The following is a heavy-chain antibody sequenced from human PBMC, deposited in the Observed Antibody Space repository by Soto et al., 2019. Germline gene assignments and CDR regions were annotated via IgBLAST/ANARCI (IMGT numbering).Heavy chain of an antibody. D-gene: IGHD2-2*01. CDR2: ISGSGGST. CDR3: AKGDIVVVPAVPDYFDY. Sequence: GGSLRLSCAASGFTFSSYAMSWVRQAPGKGLEWVSAISGSGGSTYYADSVKGRFTISRDNSKNTLYLQMNSLRAEDTAVYYCAKGDIVVVPAVPDYFDYWGQGTPVTVSS. J-gene: IGHJ4*02. V-gene: IGHV3-23*01. CDR1: GFTFSSYA.